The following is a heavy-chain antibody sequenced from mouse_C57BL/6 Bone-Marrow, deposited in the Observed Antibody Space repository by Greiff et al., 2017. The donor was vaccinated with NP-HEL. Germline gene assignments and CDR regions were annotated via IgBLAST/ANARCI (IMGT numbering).Heavy chain of an antibody. CDR1: GFTIKDDY. CDR2: IDPENGDT. V-gene: IGHV14-4*01. Sequence: EVKLQESGAELVRPGASVKLSCTVSGFTIKDDYMHWVKQRPEQGLEWIGWIDPENGDTEYASKFQGKATITADTSSNTAYLQLSSLTSEDTAVDYCTTGGSSPYAMDYWGQGTSVTVSS. CDR3: TTGGSSPYAMDY. D-gene: IGHD1-1*01. J-gene: IGHJ4*01.